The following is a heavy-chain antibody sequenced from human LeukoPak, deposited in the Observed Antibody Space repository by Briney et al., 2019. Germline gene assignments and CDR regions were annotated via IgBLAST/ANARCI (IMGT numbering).Heavy chain of an antibody. D-gene: IGHD2-15*01. Sequence: ASVKVSCKASGYTFTGYYMHWVRQAPGQGLEWMGWINPNSGGTNYAQKFQGRVTMTRDTSISTAYMELSRLRSDDTAVYYCARKRAATQRYNWFDPWGQGTLVTVSS. CDR2: INPNSGGT. J-gene: IGHJ5*02. V-gene: IGHV1-2*02. CDR1: GYTFTGYY. CDR3: ARKRAATQRYNWFDP.